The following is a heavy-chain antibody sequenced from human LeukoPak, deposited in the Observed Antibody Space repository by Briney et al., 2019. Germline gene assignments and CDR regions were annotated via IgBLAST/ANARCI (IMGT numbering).Heavy chain of an antibody. Sequence: ASVKVSCKTSGYTFISYGISWLRQAPGQGIEWMGWISANKGDTEYAQKFQGRLTVTRDTSTSTAYMELKRLKSDDTAVYYCARADIIVVAGASPVGSAFEYWGQGSLITVS. D-gene: IGHD2-15*01. CDR2: ISANKGDT. V-gene: IGHV1-18*01. CDR1: GYTFISYG. J-gene: IGHJ4*02. CDR3: ARADIIVVAGASPVGSAFEY.